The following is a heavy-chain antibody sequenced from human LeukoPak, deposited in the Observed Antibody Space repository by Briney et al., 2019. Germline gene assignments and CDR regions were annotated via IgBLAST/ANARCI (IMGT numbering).Heavy chain of an antibody. CDR3: AEVRPAPNYFDY. CDR2: IYYSGST. CDR1: GGSISSGGYY. J-gene: IGHJ4*02. D-gene: IGHD1-1*01. Sequence: SETLSLTCTVSGGSISSGGYYWSWIRQHPGKGLEWIGYIYYSGSTYYNPSLKSRVTISVDTSKNQFSLKLSSVTAADTAVYYCAEVRPAPNYFDYWGQGTLVTVSS. V-gene: IGHV4-31*03.